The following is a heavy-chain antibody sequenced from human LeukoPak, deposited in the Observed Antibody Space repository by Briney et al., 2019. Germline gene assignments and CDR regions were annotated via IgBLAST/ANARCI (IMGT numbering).Heavy chain of an antibody. CDR3: AKDPDYYYYYYMDV. J-gene: IGHJ6*03. CDR1: GFTFSSYA. V-gene: IGHV3-23*01. Sequence: GGSLRLSCAASGFTFSSYAMSWVRQAPGKGLEWVSAISGSGGSTYYADSVKGRFTISRDNSKNTLYLQMNSLRAEDTAVYYRAKDPDYYYYYYMDVWGKGTTVTVSS. CDR2: ISGSGGST.